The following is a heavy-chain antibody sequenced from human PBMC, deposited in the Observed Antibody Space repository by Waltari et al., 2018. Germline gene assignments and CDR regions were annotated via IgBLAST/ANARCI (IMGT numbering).Heavy chain of an antibody. CDR3: TTHATSGF. V-gene: IGHV3-15*01. Sequence: EAQLVESGGGLVKPGGSLRLSCGASGITFCKAWMNWVRQAPGKGLEWVGRIKSKADGETTDYAAPVKGRFTISRDDSENMAYLQMNSLKTEDTAVYYCTTHATSGFWGQGTLVTVSS. CDR2: IKSKADGETT. CDR1: GITFCKAW. J-gene: IGHJ4*02. D-gene: IGHD5-12*01.